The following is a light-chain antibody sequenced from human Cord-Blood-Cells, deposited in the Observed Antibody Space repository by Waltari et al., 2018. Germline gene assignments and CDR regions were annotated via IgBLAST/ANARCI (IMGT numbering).Light chain of an antibody. V-gene: IGKV1-5*01. CDR2: DAS. CDR1: QSISSW. CDR3: QQYNSYWT. J-gene: IGKJ2*01. Sequence: DIQMTQSPSTLSASVGDRVTITCRASQSISSWLAWYQQEPGKAPKLLIYDASSLESGVQSRFSGSGSGTEFTLTISSLQPDDFATYYCQQYNSYWTFGQGTKLEIK.